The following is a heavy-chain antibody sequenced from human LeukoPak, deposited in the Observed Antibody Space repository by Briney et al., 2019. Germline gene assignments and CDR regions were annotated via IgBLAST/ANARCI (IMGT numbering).Heavy chain of an antibody. CDR2: IYYSGST. Sequence: SETLPLTCTVSGGSISSGGYYWSWIRQHPGKALEWIGYIYYSGSTYYNPSLKSRVTISVDTSKDQFSLKLSSVTAADTAVYYCARDSPGSSRFNPWGQGTLVTVSS. D-gene: IGHD6-6*01. V-gene: IGHV4-31*03. CDR3: ARDSPGSSRFNP. CDR1: GGSISSGGYY. J-gene: IGHJ5*02.